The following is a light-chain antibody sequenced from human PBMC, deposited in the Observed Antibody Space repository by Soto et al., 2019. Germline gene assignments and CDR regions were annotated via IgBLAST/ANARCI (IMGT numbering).Light chain of an antibody. CDR2: DAS. Sequence: ELVLTQSPVTLSLSPGARAAVSGRASQSVSSYLAWYQQKPGQAPRLLIYDASNRATGIPARFSGSGSGTDFTLTISSLQPEDFAVYYRQQRSNWITFGQGTKLDIK. V-gene: IGKV3-11*01. J-gene: IGKJ5*01. CDR1: QSVSSY. CDR3: QQRSNWIT.